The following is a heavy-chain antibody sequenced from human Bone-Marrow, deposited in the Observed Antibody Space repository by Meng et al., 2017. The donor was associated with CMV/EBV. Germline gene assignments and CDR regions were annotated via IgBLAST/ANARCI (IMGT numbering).Heavy chain of an antibody. CDR2: ISDSGRIT. Sequence: GESLKISCAASGFTVSSYEMNWVRQAPGKGLEWVSYISDSGRITNYADSVKGRFTISRDNAKNTLYLQMNSLRAEDTAVYYCARVQQLVLGVYYYGMDVWGQGTTVTVSS. CDR3: ARVQQLVLGVYYYGMDV. V-gene: IGHV3-48*03. CDR1: GFTVSSYE. J-gene: IGHJ6*02. D-gene: IGHD6-13*01.